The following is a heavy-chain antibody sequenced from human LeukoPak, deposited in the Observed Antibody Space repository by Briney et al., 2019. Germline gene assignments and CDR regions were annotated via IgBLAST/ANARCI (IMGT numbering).Heavy chain of an antibody. Sequence: SETLSLTCTVSGGSISSYYWSWIRQPPGKGREWIGYIYYSGSTNYNPSLKSRVTISVDTSKNQFSLKLSSVTAADTAVYYCARGCSGGSCYGSYDYWGQGTLVTVSS. CDR2: IYYSGST. D-gene: IGHD2-15*01. J-gene: IGHJ4*02. CDR1: GGSISSYY. CDR3: ARGCSGGSCYGSYDY. V-gene: IGHV4-59*01.